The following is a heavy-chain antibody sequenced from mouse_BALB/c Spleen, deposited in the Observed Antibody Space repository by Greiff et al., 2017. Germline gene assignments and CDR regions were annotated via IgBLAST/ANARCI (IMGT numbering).Heavy chain of an antibody. CDR3: AREGYGYVGYYAMDY. D-gene: IGHD1-2*01. Sequence: EVQLHQSGAELVKPGASVKLSCTASGFNIKDTYMHWVKQRPEQGLEWIGRIDPANGNTKYDPKFQGKATITADTSSNTAYLQLSSLTSEDTAVYYCAREGYGYVGYYAMDYWGQGTSVTVSS. V-gene: IGHV14-3*02. J-gene: IGHJ4*01. CDR1: GFNIKDTY. CDR2: IDPANGNT.